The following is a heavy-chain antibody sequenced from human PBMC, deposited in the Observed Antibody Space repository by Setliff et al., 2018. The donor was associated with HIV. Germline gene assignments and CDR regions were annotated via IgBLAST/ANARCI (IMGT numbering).Heavy chain of an antibody. CDR2: INYSGST. V-gene: IGHV4-39*07. CDR1: GGSISRSSYY. J-gene: IGHJ3*02. Sequence: SETLSLTCTVSGGSISRSSYYWGWIRQPPGKGLEWIGSINYSGSTYYNPSLKSRVTISVDTSKNQFSLKLSSVTAADTAVYYCARGGSSWFKAFDIWGQGTMVTVSS. CDR3: ARGGSSWFKAFDI. D-gene: IGHD6-13*01.